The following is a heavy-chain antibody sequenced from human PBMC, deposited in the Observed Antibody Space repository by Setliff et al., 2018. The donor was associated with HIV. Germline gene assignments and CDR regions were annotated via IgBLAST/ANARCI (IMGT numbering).Heavy chain of an antibody. CDR2: ISWSGSGI. V-gene: IGHV3-20*04. D-gene: IGHD6-13*01. CDR1: GFKFDDYG. CDR3: ARDCRVGWVFTYGMDV. Sequence: GGSLRLSCAASGFKFDDYGMSWVRQGPGKGLEWVAGISWSGSGIGYGDSVKGRFTISRDDDRNFLFLQMNSLRAEDTAIYFCARDCRVGWVFTYGMDVWGQGTLVTVSS. J-gene: IGHJ6*02.